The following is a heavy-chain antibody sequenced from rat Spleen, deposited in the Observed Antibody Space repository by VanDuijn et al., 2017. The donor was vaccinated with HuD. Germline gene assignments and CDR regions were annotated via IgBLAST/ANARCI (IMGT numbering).Heavy chain of an antibody. Sequence: EVQLQESGPGLVKPSQSLSLTCSVTGYSIKSSYRWNWIRKFPGNKLEWMGYINSAGSTNYNPSLKSRISNTRDTSKNHFFLQLTSVTTEDTATYYCARSFVRPFFDYWGHGVMVTVSS. CDR2: INSAGST. CDR3: ARSFVRPFFDY. J-gene: IGHJ2*01. V-gene: IGHV3-3*01. CDR1: GYSIKSSYR. D-gene: IGHD1-11*01.